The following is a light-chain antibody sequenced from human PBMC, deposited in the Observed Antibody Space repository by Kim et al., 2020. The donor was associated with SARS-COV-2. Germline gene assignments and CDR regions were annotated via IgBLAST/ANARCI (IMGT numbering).Light chain of an antibody. CDR3: QTWGTGIQGV. CDR2: VNNDGSH. Sequence: QLVLTQSPSASASLGASVKLTCTLSSGHSIYAIAWHQQQPEKGPRYLMKVNNDGSHNKGDGIPDRFSGSSSGAERYLTISSLQSEDEADYYCQTWGTGIQGVFGGGTQLTVL. CDR1: SGHSIYA. J-gene: IGLJ2*01. V-gene: IGLV4-69*01.